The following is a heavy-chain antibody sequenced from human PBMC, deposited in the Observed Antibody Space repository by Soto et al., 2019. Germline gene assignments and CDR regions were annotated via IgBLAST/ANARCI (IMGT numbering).Heavy chain of an antibody. Sequence: EVQLLESGGGLVQPGGSLRLSCAASGFTFSRYALNWVRQAPGKGLEWVSVISGSGDNTYYADSVKGRFTISRDNSKNTLYMQRNRLRAENTAVYYCAKDLGTDDFWSAYYTYYYMAVWGKGTTVTVSS. CDR2: ISGSGDNT. D-gene: IGHD3-3*01. V-gene: IGHV3-23*01. J-gene: IGHJ6*03. CDR3: AKDLGTDDFWSAYYTYYYMAV. CDR1: GFTFSRYA.